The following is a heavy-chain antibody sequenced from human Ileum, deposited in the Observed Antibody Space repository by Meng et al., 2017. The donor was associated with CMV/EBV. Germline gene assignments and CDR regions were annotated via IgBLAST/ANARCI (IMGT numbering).Heavy chain of an antibody. D-gene: IGHD3-16*01. CDR2: IYWDKDK. CDR1: GFSFSTRGVG. J-gene: IGHJ4*02. CDR3: ARILYYSSYYFDY. V-gene: IGHV2-5*02. Sequence: QIPLQVHRPTLGQPPQTPTLPCTFSGFSFSTRGVGVGGIRQPPGKALEWLALIYWDKDKGSSPSLKRRLTITKDTSNNQVVLTMTNVDPVDTATYFCARILYYSSYYFDYWGQGTLVTVSS.